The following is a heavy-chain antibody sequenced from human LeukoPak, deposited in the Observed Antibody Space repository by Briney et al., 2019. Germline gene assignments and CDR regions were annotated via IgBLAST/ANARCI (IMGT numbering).Heavy chain of an antibody. V-gene: IGHV1-8*01. CDR3: ATDSYVFDY. Sequence: ASVKVSCKASGYTFTSYDINWVRQATGQGLEWMGWMNPNSGNTGYAQKFQGRVTMTEDTSTDTAYMELSSLRSEDTAVYYCATDSYVFDYWGQGTLVTVSS. CDR2: MNPNSGNT. J-gene: IGHJ4*02. CDR1: GYTFTSYD. D-gene: IGHD2-21*01.